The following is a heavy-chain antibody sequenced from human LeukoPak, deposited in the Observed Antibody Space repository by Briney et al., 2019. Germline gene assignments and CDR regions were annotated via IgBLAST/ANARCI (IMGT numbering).Heavy chain of an antibody. CDR1: GFTFSSYW. V-gene: IGHV3-7*03. CDR2: IKQDGSEK. CDR3: AKPLGCSGGSCYLGKSGWFDP. Sequence: PGGSLRLSCAASGFTFSSYWMSWVRQAPGKGLEWVANIKQDGSEKYYVDTVKGRFTISRDNSKNTLYLQMNSLRAEDTAVYYCAKPLGCSGGSCYLGKSGWFDPWGQGTLVTVSS. J-gene: IGHJ5*02. D-gene: IGHD2-15*01.